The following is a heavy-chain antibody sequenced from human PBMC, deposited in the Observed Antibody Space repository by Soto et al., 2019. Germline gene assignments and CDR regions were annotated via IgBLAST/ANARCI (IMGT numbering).Heavy chain of an antibody. CDR2: INNVGTST. Sequence: PGGSLRLSCAPSGFTFSGYWMHWVRQNSRDGLVWVSRINNVGTSTLYADSVKGRFTISRDNANDTLYLQMNDLRVDDTATYYCLRRAAANCGGDCPNRGIWGQGTKVAVSS. V-gene: IGHV3-74*01. D-gene: IGHD2-21*02. J-gene: IGHJ3*02. CDR1: GFTFSGYW. CDR3: LRRAAANCGGDCPNRGI.